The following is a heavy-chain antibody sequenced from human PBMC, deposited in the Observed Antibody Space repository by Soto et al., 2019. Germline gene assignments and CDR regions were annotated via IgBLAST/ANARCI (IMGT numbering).Heavy chain of an antibody. D-gene: IGHD2-15*01. Sequence: PSETLSLTCAVSGGSISSGGYSWSWIRQPPGKGLEWIGYIYHSGSTYYNPSLKSRVTISVDRSKNQFSLKLSSVTAADTAVYYCARTVVTPDVNWFDPWGQGTLVTVSS. CDR2: IYHSGST. J-gene: IGHJ5*02. CDR1: GGSISSGGYS. V-gene: IGHV4-30-2*01. CDR3: ARTVVTPDVNWFDP.